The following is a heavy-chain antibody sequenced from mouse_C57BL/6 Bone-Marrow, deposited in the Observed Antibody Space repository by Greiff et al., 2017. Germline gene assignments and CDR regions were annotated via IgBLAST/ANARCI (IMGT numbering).Heavy chain of an antibody. D-gene: IGHD2-5*01. J-gene: IGHJ1*03. CDR1: GYSITSGYY. Sequence: EVQLQESGPGLVKPSQSLSLTCSVTGYSITSGYYWNWIRQFPGNKLEWMGYISYDGSNNYNPSLKNRISITRDTSKNQFFLKLNSVTTEDTATYYCAREPYYSNWDWYFDVWGTGTTVTVSS. CDR3: AREPYYSNWDWYFDV. CDR2: ISYDGSN. V-gene: IGHV3-6*01.